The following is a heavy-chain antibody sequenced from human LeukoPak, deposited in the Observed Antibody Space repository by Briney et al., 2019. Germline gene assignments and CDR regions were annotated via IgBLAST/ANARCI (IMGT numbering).Heavy chain of an antibody. CDR1: GYTFTNYD. J-gene: IGHJ4*02. CDR3: ARDSYDSSGNYLDY. Sequence: ASVKVSCKASGYTFTNYDINWVRQAPGQGLEWMGWISGYNDNTNYAQKVQGRVTMTTDTSTSTAYMELRSLRSDDTAVYYCARDSYDSSGNYLDYWGQGTLVTVSS. CDR2: ISGYNDNT. D-gene: IGHD3-22*01. V-gene: IGHV1-18*01.